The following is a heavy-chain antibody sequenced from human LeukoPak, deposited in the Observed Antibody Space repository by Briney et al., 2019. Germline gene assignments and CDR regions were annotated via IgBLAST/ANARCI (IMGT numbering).Heavy chain of an antibody. J-gene: IGHJ4*02. CDR3: ARGRMIVARQWFDY. V-gene: IGHV4-34*01. CDR1: GGSFSGYY. D-gene: IGHD3-22*01. Sequence: SETLSLTCAVYGGSFSGYYWSWIRQPPGKGLEWIGEINHSGSTNYNPSLKSRVTISVDTSKNQFSPKLSSVTAADTAVYYCARGRMIVARQWFDYWGQGTLVTVSS. CDR2: INHSGST.